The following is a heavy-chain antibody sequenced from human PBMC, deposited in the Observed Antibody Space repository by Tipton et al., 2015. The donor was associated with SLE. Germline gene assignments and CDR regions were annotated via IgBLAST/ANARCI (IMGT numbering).Heavy chain of an antibody. D-gene: IGHD3-22*01. V-gene: IGHV3-74*01. J-gene: IGHJ4*02. CDR3: TRGGSGYSLN. Sequence: GSLRLSCAASGFIFSNYWMSWVRQVPGKGLEWVSRIDHDGSGTSYADSVEDRFTISRDNTKKTLYLQMNSLRAEDTAVYYCTRGGSGYSLNWGQGTLVTVSS. CDR1: GFIFSNYW. CDR2: IDHDGSGT.